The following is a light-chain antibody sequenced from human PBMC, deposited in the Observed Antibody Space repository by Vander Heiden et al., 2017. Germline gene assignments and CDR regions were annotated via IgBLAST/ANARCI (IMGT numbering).Light chain of an antibody. J-gene: IGLJ1*01. V-gene: IGLV3-25*03. CDR2: TDT. CDR3: LSPDSSGTYV. CDR1: ALSKQY. Sequence: YELTQPPPVSVSPGQAARIAGSGYALSKQYAYWYQQKSGQAPVMVIYTDTERPSGVPERFSGSSSGKAVTLTISGVHSEDEADYYCLSPDSSGTYVFGTGTKVTGL.